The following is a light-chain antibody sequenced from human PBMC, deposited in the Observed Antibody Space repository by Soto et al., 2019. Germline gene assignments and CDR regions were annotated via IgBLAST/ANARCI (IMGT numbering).Light chain of an antibody. CDR2: AAS. Sequence: DIQMTQSPSSLSASVGDRVTITYRANLPISNYLASYQQNPGKIPNILIYAASTLQAGVQSRFSGSGSGTDFPLTSSSLQPEDVSDYYCRKYNTAPLTFGGRPNVEI. CDR3: RKYNTAPLT. V-gene: IGKV1-27*01. J-gene: IGKJ4*01. CDR1: LPISNY.